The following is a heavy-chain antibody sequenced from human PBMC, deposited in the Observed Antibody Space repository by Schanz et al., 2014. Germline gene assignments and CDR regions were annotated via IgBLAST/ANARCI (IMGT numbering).Heavy chain of an antibody. D-gene: IGHD5-12*01. CDR1: GFSFTTYA. CDR3: ARKVVATIGGYYDN. V-gene: IGHV3-23*04. Sequence: VQLVESGGGLIQPGGSLRLSCASSGFSFTTYAMSWVRQAPGKGLEWVSSISSGGGSTYYADSVKGRFTISRDNAENTLFLQMNSLRAEDPAVYYCARKVVATIGGYYDNWGQGTLVIVSS. J-gene: IGHJ4*02. CDR2: ISSGGGST.